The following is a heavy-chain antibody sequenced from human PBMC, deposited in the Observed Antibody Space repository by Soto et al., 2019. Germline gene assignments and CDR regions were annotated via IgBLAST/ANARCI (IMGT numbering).Heavy chain of an antibody. J-gene: IGHJ4*02. V-gene: IGHV3-23*01. CDR3: EKDGPGGPWDY. CDR1: GFSFGSNA. Sequence: GGSLRLSCAGSGFSFGSNAMSWVRQGPGKGLEWVSAISGSSGSTFYADSVKGRFTISRDNSKNTLYLQMNSLRAEDTAVYYCEKDGPGGPWDYWGQGNLVTVSS. CDR2: ISGSSGST. D-gene: IGHD2-8*02.